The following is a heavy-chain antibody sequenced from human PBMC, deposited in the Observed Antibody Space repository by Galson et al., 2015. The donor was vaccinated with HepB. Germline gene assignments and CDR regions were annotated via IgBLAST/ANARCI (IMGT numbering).Heavy chain of an antibody. CDR1: GFTFSSYG. J-gene: IGHJ3*02. Sequence: SGFTFSSYGMHWVRQAPGKGLEWVAVISYDGSNKYYADSVKGRFTISRDNSKNTLYLQMNSLRAEDTAVYYCAKAGWLQFDPAFDIWGQGTMVTVSS. CDR3: AKAGWLQFDPAFDI. V-gene: IGHV3-30*18. D-gene: IGHD5-24*01. CDR2: ISYDGSNK.